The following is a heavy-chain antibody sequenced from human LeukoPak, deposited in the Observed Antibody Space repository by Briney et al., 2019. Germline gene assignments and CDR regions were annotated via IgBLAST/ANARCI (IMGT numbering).Heavy chain of an antibody. J-gene: IGHJ4*02. CDR3: AKGHYSGSHYYFDY. D-gene: IGHD1-26*01. CDR1: GFTFSSYW. CDR2: IKQDGSEK. Sequence: QPGGTLRLSCAASGFTFSSYWMSWVRQAPGKGLEWVANIKQDGSEKYYVDSVKGRFTISRDNAKNSLYLQMNSLRAEDTAVYYCAKGHYSGSHYYFDYWGQGILVTVSS. V-gene: IGHV3-7*03.